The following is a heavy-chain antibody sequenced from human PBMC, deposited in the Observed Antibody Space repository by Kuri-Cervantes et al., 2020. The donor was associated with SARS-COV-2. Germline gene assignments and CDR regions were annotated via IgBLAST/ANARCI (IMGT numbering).Heavy chain of an antibody. Sequence: GGSLRLSCAASGFTFSSYGMHWVRQAPGKGLEWVAVISYDGSNKYYADSVKGRFTISRDNSKNTLYLQMNSLKAEDTAVYYCAKVFRPSDEGFDYWGQGTLVTVSS. J-gene: IGHJ4*02. V-gene: IGHV3-30*18. CDR1: GFTFSSYG. CDR3: AKVFRPSDEGFDY. D-gene: IGHD1-26*01. CDR2: ISYDGSNK.